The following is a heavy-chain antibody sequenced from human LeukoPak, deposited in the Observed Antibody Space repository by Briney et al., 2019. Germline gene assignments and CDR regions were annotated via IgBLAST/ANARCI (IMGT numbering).Heavy chain of an antibody. Sequence: ASVKVSCKASGYTFTSYALNWVQQAPGQGLEWMGWINTNTGNPTYAQGFTGRFVFSLDTSVSTAYLQISSLKAEDTAVYYCARGLSVLNWNDLSRISGYWGQGTLVTVSS. CDR1: GYTFTSYA. CDR3: ARGLSVLNWNDLSRISGY. V-gene: IGHV7-4-1*02. D-gene: IGHD1-1*01. CDR2: INTNTGNP. J-gene: IGHJ4*02.